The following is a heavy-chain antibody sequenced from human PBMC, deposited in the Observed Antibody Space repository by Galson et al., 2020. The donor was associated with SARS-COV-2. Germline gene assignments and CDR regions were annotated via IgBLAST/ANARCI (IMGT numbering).Heavy chain of an antibody. D-gene: IGHD2-15*01. CDR3: ASGVAAPYYFDY. CDR1: GFTFSSYA. Sequence: GGSLRLSCAASGFTFSSYAMHWVRQAPGKGLEYVSAISSNGGSTYYANSVKGRFTISRDNSKNTLYLQMGSLRAEDMAVYYCASGVAAPYYFDYWGRGTLVTVSS. V-gene: IGHV3-64*01. J-gene: IGHJ4*02. CDR2: ISSNGGST.